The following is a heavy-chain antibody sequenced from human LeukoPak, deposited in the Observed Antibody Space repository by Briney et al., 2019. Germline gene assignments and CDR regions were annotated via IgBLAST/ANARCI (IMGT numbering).Heavy chain of an antibody. CDR2: INPSSGGT. CDR1: GYTFTGYY. J-gene: IGHJ6*04. Sequence: ASVKVSCKPSGYTFTGYYIHWVRQAPGQGLEWMGWINPSSGGTNYPQNFQGRVTMTRDTSLSTAYMELSSLRSEDTAVYYCATSARTAYYYGSGSYPSLDVRGKGTTVTVSS. V-gene: IGHV1-2*02. D-gene: IGHD3-10*01. CDR3: ATSARTAYYYGSGSYPSLDV.